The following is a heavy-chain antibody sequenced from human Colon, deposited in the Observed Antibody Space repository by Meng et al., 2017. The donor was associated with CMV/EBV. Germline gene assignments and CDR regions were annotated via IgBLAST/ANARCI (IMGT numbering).Heavy chain of an antibody. CDR1: GFTFSSYW. D-gene: IGHD6-19*01. Sequence: GGSLRLSCAASGFTFSSYWMHWVRQAPGKGLVWVSRINSDGSSTSYADSVKGRFTISRDNAKNTLYLQMNSLRAEDTAVCYCARGPGTYGSGWPPGPWGQGTLVTVSS. J-gene: IGHJ5*02. V-gene: IGHV3-74*01. CDR3: ARGPGTYGSGWPPGP. CDR2: INSDGSST.